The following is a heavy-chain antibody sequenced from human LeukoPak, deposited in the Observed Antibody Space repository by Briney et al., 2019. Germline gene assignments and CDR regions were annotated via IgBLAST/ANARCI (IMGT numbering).Heavy chain of an antibody. D-gene: IGHD2-15*01. J-gene: IGHJ6*02. CDR2: ISSSSSYI. V-gene: IGHV3-21*01. Sequence: GGSLRLSCAASGFTFSSYSMNWVRQAPGKGLEWVSSISSSSSYIYYTDSVKGRFTISRDNAKNSLYLQMNSLRAEDTAVYYCARVGYCSGGSCYSTWDYYGMDVWGQGTTVTVSS. CDR3: ARVGYCSGGSCYSTWDYYGMDV. CDR1: GFTFSSYS.